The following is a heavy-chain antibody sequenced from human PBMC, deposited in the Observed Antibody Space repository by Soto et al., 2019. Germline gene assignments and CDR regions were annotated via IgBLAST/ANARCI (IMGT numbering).Heavy chain of an antibody. CDR3: ARLGSSGWYQGSYFDY. D-gene: IGHD6-19*01. Sequence: SETLCLTCRVSGGSIAGNDGFWGWIRQSPGKGLEWIGSIQYGGTTNYNPSLKSRVIMSAETSKNQFSLMMNSVTAADTAVYYCARLGSSGWYQGSYFDYWGQGTLVTVSS. J-gene: IGHJ4*02. CDR1: GGSIAGNDGF. CDR2: IQYGGTT. V-gene: IGHV4-39*01.